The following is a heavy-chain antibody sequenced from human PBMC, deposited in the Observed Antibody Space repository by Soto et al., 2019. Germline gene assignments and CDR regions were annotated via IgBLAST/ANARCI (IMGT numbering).Heavy chain of an antibody. J-gene: IGHJ6*03. CDR3: ARTTVSFYYYMDV. Sequence: SETLSLTCTVSGGSISSGGYYWSWIRQHPGKGLEWIGYIYYSGSTYYNPSLKSRVTISVDTSKNQFSLKLSSVTAADTAVYYCARTTVSFYYYMDVWGKGTTVTVSS. CDR1: GGSISSGGYY. V-gene: IGHV4-31*03. CDR2: IYYSGST. D-gene: IGHD4-17*01.